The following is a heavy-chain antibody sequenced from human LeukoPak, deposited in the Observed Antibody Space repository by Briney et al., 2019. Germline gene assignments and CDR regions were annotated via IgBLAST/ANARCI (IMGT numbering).Heavy chain of an antibody. D-gene: IGHD6-6*01. Sequence: ASVTVSCKASGYTFTSYYMHWVRQAPGQGLEWMGIINPSGGSTSYAQKFQSRVTMTRDTSTSTVYMELSSLRSEDTAVYYCARDASYSSSSDYFDYWGQGTLVTVSS. J-gene: IGHJ4*02. CDR1: GYTFTSYY. CDR3: ARDASYSSSSDYFDY. CDR2: INPSGGST. V-gene: IGHV1-46*01.